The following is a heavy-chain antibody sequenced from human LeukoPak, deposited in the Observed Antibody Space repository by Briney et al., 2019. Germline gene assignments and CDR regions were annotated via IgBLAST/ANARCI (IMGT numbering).Heavy chain of an antibody. CDR1: GYSFTSYW. D-gene: IGHD3-3*01. Sequence: GESLKISCKGSGYSFTSYWICWLRQMPGKGLEWMGIIYHGDTDTRYSPSFQGQVTISADKSISTAYLQWSSLKASDTAMYYCARLWSGYSTPDYWGQGTLVTVSS. CDR3: ARLWSGYSTPDY. J-gene: IGHJ4*02. V-gene: IGHV5-51*01. CDR2: IYHGDTDT.